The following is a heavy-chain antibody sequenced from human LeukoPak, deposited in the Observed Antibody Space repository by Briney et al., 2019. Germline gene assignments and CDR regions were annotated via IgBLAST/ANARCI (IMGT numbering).Heavy chain of an antibody. J-gene: IGHJ4*02. Sequence: APVKVSCKASGYTFTSYAMHWVRQAPGQRLEWMGWINAGNGNTKYSQKFQGRVTITRDTSASTAYMELSSLRSEDTAVYYCARSGGRDGYNADYWGQGTLVTVSS. CDR1: GYTFTSYA. CDR2: INAGNGNT. V-gene: IGHV1-3*01. D-gene: IGHD5-24*01. CDR3: ARSGGRDGYNADY.